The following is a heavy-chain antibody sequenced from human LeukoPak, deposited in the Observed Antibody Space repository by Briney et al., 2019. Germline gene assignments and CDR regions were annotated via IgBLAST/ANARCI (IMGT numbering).Heavy chain of an antibody. Sequence: AASVKVPCKASGYTFTGYYMHWVRQAPGQGLEWMGWINPNSGGTNYAQKFQGRVTMTRDTSISTAYMELSRLRSDDTAVYYCARARGIAAAGSLRFNWFDPWGQGTLVTVSS. CDR2: INPNSGGT. D-gene: IGHD6-13*01. J-gene: IGHJ5*02. V-gene: IGHV1-2*02. CDR1: GYTFTGYY. CDR3: ARARGIAAAGSLRFNWFDP.